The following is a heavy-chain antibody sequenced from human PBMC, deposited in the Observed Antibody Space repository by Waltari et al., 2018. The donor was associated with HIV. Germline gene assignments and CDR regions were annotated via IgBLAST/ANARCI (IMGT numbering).Heavy chain of an antibody. J-gene: IGHJ2*01. D-gene: IGHD3-9*01. V-gene: IGHV1-3*01. CDR2: INAGNGNT. CDR3: ARGGEYYDILTGYYTPWYFDL. Sequence: QVQLVQSGAEGKKPGASVKVSCKASGYTFTSQAMHWVRQHPAQRLDWMGWINAGNGNTKYSQKFQGRVTITRDTSASTAYMELSSLRSEDTAVYYCARGGEYYDILTGYYTPWYFDLWGRGTLVTVSS. CDR1: GYTFTSQA.